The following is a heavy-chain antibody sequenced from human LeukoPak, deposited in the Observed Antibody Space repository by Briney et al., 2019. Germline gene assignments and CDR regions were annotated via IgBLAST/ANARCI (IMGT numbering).Heavy chain of an antibody. J-gene: IGHJ4*02. CDR2: ISSSGSTI. Sequence: PGGSLRLSCAASGFTFSDYYMSWIRQAPGKGLEWVSYISSSGSTIYYADSVKGRFTISRDNAKNSLYLQMNSLRAEDTAVYYCAKAPPQRVTTNYFDYWGQGTLVTVSS. V-gene: IGHV3-11*01. D-gene: IGHD4-17*01. CDR3: AKAPPQRVTTNYFDY. CDR1: GFTFSDYY.